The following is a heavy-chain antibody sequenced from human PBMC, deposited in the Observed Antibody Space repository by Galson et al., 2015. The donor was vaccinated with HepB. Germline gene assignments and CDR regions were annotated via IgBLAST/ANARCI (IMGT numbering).Heavy chain of an antibody. V-gene: IGHV5-51*01. J-gene: IGHJ3*02. CDR2: IYPGDSDT. CDR3: ARQRLSDI. D-gene: IGHD2-21*02. Sequence: SGAEVKKPGESLKISCQGSGYRFTSYWIGWVRQMPVKGLEWMGMIYPGDSDTKYSPSFQGQVTISADKSISTAYLQWSSLKASDTAMYDCARQRLSDIWGQGTMVTVSS. CDR1: GYRFTSYW.